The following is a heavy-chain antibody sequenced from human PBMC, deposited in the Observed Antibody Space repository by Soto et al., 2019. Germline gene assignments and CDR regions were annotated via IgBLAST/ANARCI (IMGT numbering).Heavy chain of an antibody. CDR3: ARDKSKQGRPGGYGMDV. D-gene: IGHD3-10*01. CDR1: GFSVSSNY. V-gene: IGHV3-53*01. CDR2: IYRSGSI. Sequence: EMQLVESGGGLIQPGGSLRLSCAVSGFSVSSNYMNWVRQAPGKGLEWVSVIYRSGSIYYADSVKGRFTISRDNSKNTLYLQMNSLRVDDTAVYYCARDKSKQGRPGGYGMDVWGQGTTVTVS. J-gene: IGHJ6*02.